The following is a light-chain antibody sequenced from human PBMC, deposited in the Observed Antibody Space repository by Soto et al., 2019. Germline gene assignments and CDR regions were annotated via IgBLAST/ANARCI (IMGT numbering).Light chain of an antibody. CDR3: QQYAMSPYT. J-gene: IGKJ2*01. CDR1: QSVSTSY. CDR2: GAS. Sequence: EVVLTQSPGTLSLSPGERATLSCRASQSVSTSYLVWYQQKAGQAPRLLIYGASNRATGIPDRFSGSGSGADFTLTISRLEPEDFAVYYCQQYAMSPYTFVQGTKLDIK. V-gene: IGKV3-20*01.